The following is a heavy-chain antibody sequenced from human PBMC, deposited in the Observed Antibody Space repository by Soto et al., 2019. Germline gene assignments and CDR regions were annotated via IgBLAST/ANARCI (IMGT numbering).Heavy chain of an antibody. CDR2: IWYDGSNK. D-gene: IGHD3-10*01. J-gene: IGHJ6*02. V-gene: IGHV3-33*01. Sequence: GGSLRLSCAASGFTFSSYGMHWVRQAPGKGLEWVAVIWYDGSNKYYADSVKGRFTISRDNSKNTLYLQMNSLRAEDTAVYYCARAYYGSAPGLWYGMDVWGQGTTVTVSS. CDR3: ARAYYGSAPGLWYGMDV. CDR1: GFTFSSYG.